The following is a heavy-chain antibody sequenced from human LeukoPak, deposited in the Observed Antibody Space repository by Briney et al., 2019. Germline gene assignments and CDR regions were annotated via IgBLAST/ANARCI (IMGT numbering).Heavy chain of an antibody. D-gene: IGHD3-22*01. CDR1: GFTFSSYA. CDR2: ISGSGGST. Sequence: GGSLRLSCAASGFTFSSYAMSWVRQAPGKGLEWVSAISGSGGSTYYADSVKGRFTISRDNSKNTLYLQLNSLRAEDTAVYYCAKSFGETYYYDSSGYPINYYFDYWGQGTLVTASS. CDR3: AKSFGETYYYDSSGYPINYYFDY. J-gene: IGHJ4*02. V-gene: IGHV3-23*01.